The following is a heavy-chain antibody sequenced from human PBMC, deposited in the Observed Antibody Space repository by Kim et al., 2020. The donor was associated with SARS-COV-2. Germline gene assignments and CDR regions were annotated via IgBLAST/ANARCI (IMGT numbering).Heavy chain of an antibody. V-gene: IGHV3-7*01. Sequence: GNEKSYEESMKGRFTNSRDTAKNYLYLQMNSLRAEDTAVYYCARDYSDWGQGTLVTVSS. CDR2: GNEK. D-gene: IGHD6-13*01. CDR3: ARDYSD. J-gene: IGHJ4*02.